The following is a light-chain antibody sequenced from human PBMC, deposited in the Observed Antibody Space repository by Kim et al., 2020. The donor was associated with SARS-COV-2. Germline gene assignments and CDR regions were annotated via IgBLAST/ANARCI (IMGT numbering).Light chain of an antibody. CDR3: QVWDSSSDHRV. J-gene: IGLJ2*01. V-gene: IGLV3-21*04. CDR1: NIGSKG. Sequence: PGKPARMTCGGNNIGSKGVHWYQQKPGQAPVLVIYYDSDRPSGIPERFSGSNSGNTATLTISRVEAGDEADYYCQVWDSSSDHRVFGGGTQLTVL. CDR2: YDS.